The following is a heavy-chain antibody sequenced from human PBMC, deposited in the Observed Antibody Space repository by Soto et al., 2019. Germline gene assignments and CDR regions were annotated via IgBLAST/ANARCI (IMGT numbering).Heavy chain of an antibody. D-gene: IGHD3-16*01. J-gene: IGHJ4*02. Sequence: PGESLKISCKTSGYTFTTYWVGCVRQRPGEGLEWIGIIYPSDSDTRYSPSFQGHVMFSVDKSLETAYLEWSSLKTSDTAVYFCARRAGVMVPFEYWGEGTQVTVSS. CDR1: GYTFTTYW. V-gene: IGHV5-51*01. CDR3: ARRAGVMVPFEY. CDR2: IYPSDSDT.